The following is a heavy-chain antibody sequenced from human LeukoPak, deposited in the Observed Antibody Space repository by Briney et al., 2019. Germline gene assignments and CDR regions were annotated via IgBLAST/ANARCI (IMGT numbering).Heavy chain of an antibody. CDR2: IYYSGST. CDR1: GGSISSSSYY. D-gene: IGHD3-3*01. V-gene: IGHV4-39*01. J-gene: IGHJ4*02. CDR3: ARQTFPYYDFWSGYYGYFDY. Sequence: SETLSLTCTVSGGSISSSSYYWGWIRQPPGKGLEWIGSIYYSGSTHYNPSLKSRVTISVDTSKNQFSLKLSSVTAADTAVYYCARQTFPYYDFWSGYYGYFDYWGQGTLVTVSS.